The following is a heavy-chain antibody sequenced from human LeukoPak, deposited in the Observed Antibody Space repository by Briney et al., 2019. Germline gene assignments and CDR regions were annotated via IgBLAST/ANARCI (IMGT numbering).Heavy chain of an antibody. CDR1: GGTFSSYA. Sequence: GASVKVSCKASGGTFSSYAISWVRRAPGEGLEWMGGIIPILGTANYAQKFQGRATITTDESTSTAYMELSSLRSEDTAVYYCARGDLNYYDSSGYYYHYYYYMDVWGKGTTVPVSS. V-gene: IGHV1-69*05. CDR3: ARGDLNYYDSSGYYYHYYYYMDV. CDR2: IIPILGTA. J-gene: IGHJ6*03. D-gene: IGHD3-22*01.